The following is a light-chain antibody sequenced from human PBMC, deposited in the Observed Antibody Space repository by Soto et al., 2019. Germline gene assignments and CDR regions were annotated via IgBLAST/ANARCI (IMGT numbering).Light chain of an antibody. CDR2: GVS. CDR1: SSDVGDYNY. Sequence: QSALTQPASVSGSPGQSITISCTGTSSDVGDYNYVSWYQQHPGKSPKLIIYGVSNRPSGISNRFSGSNSVNTASLTVSGLQAEAEADYYCSSYTATNTLVFVGGTKVTVL. CDR3: SSYTATNTLV. V-gene: IGLV2-14*01. J-gene: IGLJ2*01.